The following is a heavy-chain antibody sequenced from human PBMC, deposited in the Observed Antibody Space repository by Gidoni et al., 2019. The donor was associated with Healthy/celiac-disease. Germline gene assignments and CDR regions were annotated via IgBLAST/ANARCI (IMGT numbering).Heavy chain of an antibody. CDR3: TRDRPYSSSSDFDY. CDR2: IRSKAYGGTT. D-gene: IGHD6-6*01. J-gene: IGHJ4*02. CDR1: GFTFGDYA. V-gene: IGHV3-49*04. Sequence: EVQLVESGGGLVQPGRSLRLSCTASGFTFGDYAMSWVRQAPGKGLGWVGFIRSKAYGGTTEYAASVKGRFTISRDDSKSIAYLQMNSLKTEDTAVYYCTRDRPYSSSSDFDYWGQGTLVTVSS.